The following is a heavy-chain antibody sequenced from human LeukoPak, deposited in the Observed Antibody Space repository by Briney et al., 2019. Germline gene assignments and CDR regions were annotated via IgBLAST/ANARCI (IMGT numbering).Heavy chain of an antibody. D-gene: IGHD2-21*02. V-gene: IGHV1-69*13. CDR2: IIPIFGTA. J-gene: IGHJ6*02. Sequence: SVKVSCKASGGTFSSYAISWVRQAPGQGLEWMGGIIPIFGTANYAQKFQGRVTITADESTSTAYMELSSLRSEDTAVYYCADMVTREDYYYYGMDVWGQGTTVTVSS. CDR3: ADMVTREDYYYYGMDV. CDR1: GGTFSSYA.